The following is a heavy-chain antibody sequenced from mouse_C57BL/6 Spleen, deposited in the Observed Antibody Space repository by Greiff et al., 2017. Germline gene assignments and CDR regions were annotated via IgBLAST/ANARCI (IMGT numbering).Heavy chain of an antibody. D-gene: IGHD2-3*01. Sequence: QVQLQQPGTELVKPGASVKLSCKASGYTFTSYWMHWVKQRPGQGLEWIGHINPSNGGTNYNEKFKSKATLTVDKSSSTAYMQLSSLTSEYSAGYDGARYTGYFPYYYAMDYWGQGTSVTVSS. CDR3: ARYTGYFPYYYAMDY. CDR2: INPSNGGT. CDR1: GYTFTSYW. J-gene: IGHJ4*01. V-gene: IGHV1-53*01.